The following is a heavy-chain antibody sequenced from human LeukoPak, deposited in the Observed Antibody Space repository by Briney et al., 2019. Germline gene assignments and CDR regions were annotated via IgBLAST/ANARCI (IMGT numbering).Heavy chain of an antibody. CDR3: AREAAATRDCSSTSCYEGGLYYFDY. D-gene: IGHD2-2*01. Sequence: PGGSLRLSCAASGFTFSSYWMSWVRQAPGKGLEWVANIKQDGSEKYYVDSVKGRFTISRDNAKNSLYLQMNSLRAEDTAVYYCAREAAATRDCSSTSCYEGGLYYFDYWGQGTLVTVSS. V-gene: IGHV3-7*01. CDR2: IKQDGSEK. J-gene: IGHJ4*02. CDR1: GFTFSSYW.